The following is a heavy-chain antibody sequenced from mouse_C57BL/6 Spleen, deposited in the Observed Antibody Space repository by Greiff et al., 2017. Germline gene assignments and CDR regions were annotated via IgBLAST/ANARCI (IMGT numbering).Heavy chain of an antibody. CDR1: GYAFSSYW. CDR3: ARWGTDYFDY. V-gene: IGHV1-80*01. Sequence: QVQLKESGAELVKPGASVKISCKASGYAFSSYWMNWVKQRPGKGLEWIGQIYPGDGDTNYNGKFKGKATLTADKSSSTAYMQLSSLTSEDSAVYFCARWGTDYFDYWGQGTTLTVSS. J-gene: IGHJ2*01. D-gene: IGHD3-3*01. CDR2: IYPGDGDT.